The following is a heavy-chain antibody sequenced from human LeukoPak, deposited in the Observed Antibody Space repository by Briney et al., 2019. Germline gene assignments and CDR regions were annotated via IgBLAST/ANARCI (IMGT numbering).Heavy chain of an antibody. J-gene: IGHJ4*02. D-gene: IGHD1-26*01. CDR3: AKGGIVGATMD. Sequence: GGSLRLSCAASGFTFSGSTMNWVRQAPGKGLEWVSFISTSSSYIYYADSVRGRFTISRDNAKNSLYLQMNSLRAEDTAVYYCAKGGIVGATMDWGQGTLVTVSS. CDR1: GFTFSGST. V-gene: IGHV3-21*04. CDR2: ISTSSSYI.